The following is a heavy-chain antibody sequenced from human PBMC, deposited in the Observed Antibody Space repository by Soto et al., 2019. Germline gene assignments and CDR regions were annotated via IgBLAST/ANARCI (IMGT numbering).Heavy chain of an antibody. CDR3: ARTSRFGC. CDR1: CGSFSSYY. Sequence: PSETLSLTCAVYCGSFSSYYWSWIRQPPGKGLEWIGEINHSGSTNYNPSLKSRVTMSVDTSKNQFSLKLSSVTAADTAVYYCARTSRFGCWGQGTLVTVSS. D-gene: IGHD6-6*01. V-gene: IGHV4-34*01. CDR2: INHSGST. J-gene: IGHJ4*02.